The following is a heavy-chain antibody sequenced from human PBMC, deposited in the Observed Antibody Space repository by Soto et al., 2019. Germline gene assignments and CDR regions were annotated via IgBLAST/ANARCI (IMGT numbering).Heavy chain of an antibody. CDR3: ARDPRYCSGGDCYSSYYYYYMDV. J-gene: IGHJ6*03. CDR2: ISSSSSSM. V-gene: IGHV3-48*01. Sequence: EVQLVESGGGLVQPGGSLRLSCAASGFSFSNYGMHWVRRAPGKGLEWISYISSSSSSMYYTDSVKGRFTISRDKAKNSLYLQMNSLRAEDTAAYYCARDPRYCSGGDCYSSYYYYYMDVWGKGTTVTVSS. CDR1: GFSFSNYG. D-gene: IGHD2-15*01.